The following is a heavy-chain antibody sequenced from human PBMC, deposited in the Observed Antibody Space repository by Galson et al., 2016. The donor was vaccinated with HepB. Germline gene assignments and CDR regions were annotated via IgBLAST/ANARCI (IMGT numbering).Heavy chain of an antibody. V-gene: IGHV4-34*01. J-gene: IGHJ6*03. Sequence: ETLSLTCAVYGGSFSGYYWSWIRQPPGKGLEWIGEINHSGSTNYNPSLKSRVTISVDTSKNQFSLKLSSVTAADTAVYYCARLPRRRYYDFWSGYYRHYYYYMDVWGKGTTVTVSS. CDR3: ARLPRRRYYDFWSGYYRHYYYYMDV. CDR2: INHSGST. CDR1: GGSFSGYY. D-gene: IGHD3-3*01.